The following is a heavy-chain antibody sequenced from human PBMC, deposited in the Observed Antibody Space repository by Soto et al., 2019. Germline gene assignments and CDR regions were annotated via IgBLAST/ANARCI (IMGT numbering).Heavy chain of an antibody. Sequence: SVTLSLTCTVSGGSISSYYWSWIRQPPGKGLEWIGYIYYSGSTNYNPSLKSRVTISVDTSKNQFSLKLSSVTAADTAVYYCARRSYYGDYYAFDIWGQGTMVTVSS. D-gene: IGHD4-17*01. CDR2: IYYSGST. J-gene: IGHJ3*02. V-gene: IGHV4-59*01. CDR3: ARRSYYGDYYAFDI. CDR1: GGSISSYY.